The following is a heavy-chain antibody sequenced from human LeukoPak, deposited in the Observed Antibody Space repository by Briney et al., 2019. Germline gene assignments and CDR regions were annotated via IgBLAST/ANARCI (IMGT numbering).Heavy chain of an antibody. D-gene: IGHD3-10*01. CDR1: GGSLSPYY. V-gene: IGHV4-34*01. CDR3: ARHSITMVRGVISDWFDP. Sequence: SETLSLTCSVSGGSLSPYYWSWIRQPPGGGLEWLGEINQSGSTNYNPSLKSRVTISVEKFKNQFSLEVTSVTAADTAVYYCARHSITMVRGVISDWFDPWGQGTLVTVSS. CDR2: INQSGST. J-gene: IGHJ5*02.